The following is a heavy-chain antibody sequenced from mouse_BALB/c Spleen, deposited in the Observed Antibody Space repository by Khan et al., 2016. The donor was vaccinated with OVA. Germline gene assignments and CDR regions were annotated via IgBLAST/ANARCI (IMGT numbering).Heavy chain of an antibody. CDR1: GFSLTTYG. J-gene: IGHJ3*01. D-gene: IGHD2-4*01. CDR3: ARNYDYDEGLAY. V-gene: IGHV2-2*02. CDR2: IWSGGST. Sequence: VQLQESGPGLVQPSQSLSITCTVSGFSLTTYGVHWVRQSPGKGLEWLGVIWSGGSTDYNAAFISRLSISKDSSKSQVFFKMNSLQVNDTAIYYCARNYDYDEGLAYWGKGTLVTVSA.